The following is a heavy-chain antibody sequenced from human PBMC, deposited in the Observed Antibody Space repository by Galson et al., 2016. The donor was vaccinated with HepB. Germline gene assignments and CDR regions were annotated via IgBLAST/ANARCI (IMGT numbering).Heavy chain of an antibody. CDR2: INWSGDIT. J-gene: IGHJ5*02. CDR3: ARGGASPGPWLDNWFDP. Sequence: SLRLSCAVSGFSFDNIGMGWVRQVPGKGLEWVSGINWSGDITGYADSVKGRFTISRDNGKNSLYLQMNSLRVEDTAFYYCARGGASPGPWLDNWFDPWGQGTLVTVSS. CDR1: GFSFDNIG. D-gene: IGHD6-19*01. V-gene: IGHV3-20*04.